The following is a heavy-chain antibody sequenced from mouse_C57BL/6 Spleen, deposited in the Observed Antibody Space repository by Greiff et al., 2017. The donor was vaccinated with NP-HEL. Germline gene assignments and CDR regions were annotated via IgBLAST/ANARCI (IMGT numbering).Heavy chain of an antibody. CDR3: ARPYDYGSSYGYFDV. V-gene: IGHV1-69*01. J-gene: IGHJ1*03. CDR1: GYTFTSYW. D-gene: IGHD1-1*01. Sequence: QVQLQQPGAELVMPGASVKLSCKASGYTFTSYWMHWVKQRPGQGLEWIGEIDPSDSYTNYNQKFKGKSTLTVDKSSSTAYMQLSSLTSEDSAVYYCARPYDYGSSYGYFDVWGTGTTVTVSS. CDR2: IDPSDSYT.